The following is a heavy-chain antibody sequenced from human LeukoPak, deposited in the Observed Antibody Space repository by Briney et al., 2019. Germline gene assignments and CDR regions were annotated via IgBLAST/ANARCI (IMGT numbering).Heavy chain of an antibody. CDR2: IYHSGST. J-gene: IGHJ6*03. CDR3: ASLRGVPAAVRGGYYYYMDV. V-gene: IGHV4-30-2*01. Sequence: SQALSLTCTVSGGSIASVGYYWTWIRQPPGKGLEWIGHIYHSGSTYYNPSLKSRVTISVDRSKNHFSLKLTSVTAADTAVYYCASLRGVPAAVRGGYYYYMDVWGKGTTVTVSS. D-gene: IGHD2-2*01. CDR1: GGSIASVGYY.